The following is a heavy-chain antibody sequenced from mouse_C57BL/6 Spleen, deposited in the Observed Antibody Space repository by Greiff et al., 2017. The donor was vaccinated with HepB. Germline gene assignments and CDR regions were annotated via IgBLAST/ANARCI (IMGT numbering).Heavy chain of an antibody. CDR1: GYTFTDHT. J-gene: IGHJ1*03. CDR2: IYPRDGST. V-gene: IGHV1-78*01. CDR3: ARSRGYYYGSPSYFDV. Sequence: VKLQESDAELVKPGASVKISCKVSGYTFTDHTIHWMKQRPEQGLEWIGYIYPRDGSTKYNEKFKGKATLTADKSSSTAYMQLNSLTSEDSAVYFCARSRGYYYGSPSYFDVWGTGTTVTVSS. D-gene: IGHD1-1*01.